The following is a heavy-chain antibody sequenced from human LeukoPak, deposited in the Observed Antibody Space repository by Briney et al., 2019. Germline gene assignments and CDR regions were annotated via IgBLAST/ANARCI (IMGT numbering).Heavy chain of an antibody. V-gene: IGHV1-18*01. CDR3: AKDRWRDGSSSFDN. CDR1: GYTFTTYS. Sequence: ASVKVSCKASGYTFTTYSINWVRQAPGQGLEGMGWISTYNGNSNYTQKLQGRVTTTTDTSTSAAYMELRSLRSDDTAMYYCAKDRWRDGSSSFDNWGQGTLVTVSS. J-gene: IGHJ4*02. D-gene: IGHD6-6*01. CDR2: ISTYNGNS.